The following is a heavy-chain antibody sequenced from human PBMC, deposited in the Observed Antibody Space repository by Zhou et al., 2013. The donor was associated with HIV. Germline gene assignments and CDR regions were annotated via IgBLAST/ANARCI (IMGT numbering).Heavy chain of an antibody. V-gene: IGHV1-69*13. CDR1: GGTFSSYA. Sequence: QVQLVQSGAEVKKPGSSVKVSCKASGGTFSSYAISWVRQAPGQGLEWMGRIIPIFGTANYAQKFQGRVTITADESTSTAYMELSSLRSEDTAVYYCARDSLRDYDSSGYYHLYYFDYWGQGTLVTVSS. D-gene: IGHD3-22*01. CDR3: ARDSLRDYDSSGYYHLYYFDY. J-gene: IGHJ4*02. CDR2: IIPIFGTA.